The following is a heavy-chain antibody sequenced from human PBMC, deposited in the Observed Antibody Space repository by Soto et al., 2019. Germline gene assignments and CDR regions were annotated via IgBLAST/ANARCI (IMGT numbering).Heavy chain of an antibody. Sequence: QVQLVESGGGVVQPGRSLRLSCEGSGFGFGSYGLHWVRQAPGKGLEWVTLIWYDGSKKYYADSVKGRFTISRDNSKNPLYQEMSRRGDEETVFYCCERFISGDSYGGGFDHWGQGTLVTVSS. CDR2: IWYDGSKK. D-gene: IGHD5-18*01. V-gene: IGHV3-33*08. J-gene: IGHJ4*02. CDR3: ERFISGDSYGGGFDH. CDR1: GFGFGSYG.